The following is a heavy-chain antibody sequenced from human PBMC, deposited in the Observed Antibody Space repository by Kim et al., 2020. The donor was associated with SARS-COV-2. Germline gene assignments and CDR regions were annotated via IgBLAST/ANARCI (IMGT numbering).Heavy chain of an antibody. CDR3: AKLSTADAFDI. J-gene: IGHJ3*02. CDR2: K. Sequence: KYYADSVKGRFTISRDNSKNTLYLQMNSLRAEDTAVYYCAKLSTADAFDIWGQGTMVTVSS. V-gene: IGHV3-33*06. D-gene: IGHD4-17*01.